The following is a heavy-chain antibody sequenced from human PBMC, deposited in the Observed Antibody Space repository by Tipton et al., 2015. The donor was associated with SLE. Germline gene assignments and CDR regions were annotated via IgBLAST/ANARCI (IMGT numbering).Heavy chain of an antibody. Sequence: SLRLSCAASGFTFSSYWMSWVRQAPWKGLEWVANIKQDGSEKYYVDSVKGRFTISRDNAKNSLYLQMNSLRAEDTAVYYCAREGPSTSWHRTSDYWGQGTLVTVSS. J-gene: IGHJ4*02. V-gene: IGHV3-7*01. CDR3: AREGPSTSWHRTSDY. D-gene: IGHD6-13*01. CDR2: IKQDGSEK. CDR1: GFTFSSYW.